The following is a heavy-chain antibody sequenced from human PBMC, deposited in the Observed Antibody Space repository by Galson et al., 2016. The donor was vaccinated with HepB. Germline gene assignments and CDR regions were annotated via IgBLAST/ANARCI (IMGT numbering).Heavy chain of an antibody. D-gene: IGHD6-19*01. CDR2: ISDSGGST. J-gene: IGHJ4*02. V-gene: IGHV3-23*01. CDR3: AKEHLNGEQWLVGGFFDY. Sequence: SLRLSCAASGFTFSTYAMSWVRQAPGKGLEWVSGISDSGGSTYYADSVKGRFTISRDNSKNTLYLQMNSRRAEDTAVYYCAKEHLNGEQWLVGGFFDYWGQGTLVTVSS. CDR1: GFTFSTYA.